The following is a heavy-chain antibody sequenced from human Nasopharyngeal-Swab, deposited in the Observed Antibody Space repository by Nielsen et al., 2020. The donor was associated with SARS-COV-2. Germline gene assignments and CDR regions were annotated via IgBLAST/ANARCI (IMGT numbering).Heavy chain of an antibody. CDR3: VKGGYLHDYINYGDWFDP. D-gene: IGHD4-11*01. J-gene: IGHJ5*02. V-gene: IGHV3-48*01. CDR2: ISSSSSTI. Sequence: GESLKISCAASGFTFSSYSMNWVRQAPGKGLEWVSYISSSSSTIYYADSVKGRFTISRDNSKNTLYLQMNSLRAEDTALYYCVKGGYLHDYINYGDWFDPWGLGTLVTVSS. CDR1: GFTFSSYS.